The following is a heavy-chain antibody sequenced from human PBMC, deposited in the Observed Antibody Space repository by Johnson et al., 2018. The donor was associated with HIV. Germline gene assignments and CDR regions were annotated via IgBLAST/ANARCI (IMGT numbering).Heavy chain of an antibody. CDR3: AKSTQANILRESGPYGAFDI. CDR2: IYSGGDP. Sequence: EQLVESGGGLVQPGGSLRLSCVVSGFTVSSNYITWVRQAPGKGLEWVSVIYSGGDPYYADSVQGRFTISSDNTQHTLYVQMNSLRAEDTAVYYCAKSTQANILRESGPYGAFDIWGQGTMVTVSS. D-gene: IGHD3-10*01. J-gene: IGHJ3*02. V-gene: IGHV3-66*02. CDR1: GFTVSSNY.